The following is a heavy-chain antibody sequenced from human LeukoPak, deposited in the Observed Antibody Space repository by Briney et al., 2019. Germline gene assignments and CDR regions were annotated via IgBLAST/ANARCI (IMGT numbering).Heavy chain of an antibody. Sequence: PGGSLRLSCVASVDSGLTRWMSWVRQAPGKWLEWVATIKEDGNEKHYADSVKGRFTISRDNGKSSLYLQMSSLRVEDTAVYYCASAAGWEFAYWGQGTLVTVSS. CDR2: IKEDGNEK. J-gene: IGHJ4*02. D-gene: IGHD1-26*01. CDR1: VDSGLTRW. CDR3: ASAAGWEFAY. V-gene: IGHV3-7*01.